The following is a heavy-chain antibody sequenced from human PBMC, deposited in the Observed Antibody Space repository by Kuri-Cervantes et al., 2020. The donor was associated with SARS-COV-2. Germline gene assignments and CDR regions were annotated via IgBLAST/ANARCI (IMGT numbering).Heavy chain of an antibody. CDR1: GYTFTGYY. CDR3: ARERGPHSYGMYYFDY. CDR2: INPNSGGT. V-gene: IGHV1-2*02. D-gene: IGHD5-18*01. J-gene: IGHJ4*02. Sequence: ASVKVSCKASGYTFTGYYMHWVRQAPGQGLEWMGWINPNSGGTNYAQKFQGRVTMTRDTSISTAYMELSRLRSGDTAVYYCARERGPHSYGMYYFDYWGQGTLVTVSS.